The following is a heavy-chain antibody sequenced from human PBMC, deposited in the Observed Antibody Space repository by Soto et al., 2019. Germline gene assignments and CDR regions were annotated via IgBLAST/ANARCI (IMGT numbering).Heavy chain of an antibody. Sequence: ASVKVSCKASGYTFTTYDISWVRQATGQGLERMGWMNPNSSNTGYAQKFQGRVTMTRNTSISTAYMELSSLRSEDTAVYYCARMMTASGGLIITFYYYYMDVWGKGTTVTVSS. V-gene: IGHV1-8*01. CDR3: ARMMTASGGLIITFYYYYMDV. D-gene: IGHD3-16*02. CDR1: GYTFTTYD. CDR2: MNPNSSNT. J-gene: IGHJ6*03.